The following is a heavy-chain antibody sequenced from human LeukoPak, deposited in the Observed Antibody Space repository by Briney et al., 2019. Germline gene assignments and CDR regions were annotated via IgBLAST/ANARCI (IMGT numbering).Heavy chain of an antibody. D-gene: IGHD6-19*01. CDR1: GFSVSNSG. V-gene: IGHV3-23*01. CDR3: AQGYLSGWYPH. J-gene: IGHJ4*02. Sequence: GGSLRLSCAVSGFSVSNSGMSWVRQAPGKGLEWISAISVDGETAYYADSVKGRFIISRDNSKNTLYLQLISLRDEDTAVYYCAQGYLSGWYPHWGQGSLVSVSS. CDR2: ISVDGETA.